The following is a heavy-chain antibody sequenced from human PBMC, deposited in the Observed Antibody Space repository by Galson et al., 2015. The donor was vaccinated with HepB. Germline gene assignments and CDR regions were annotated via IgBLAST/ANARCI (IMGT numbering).Heavy chain of an antibody. D-gene: IGHD6-19*01. CDR1: GFTFSSYG. CDR3: AKGEENGHIAGACTDAFDI. CDR2: ISYDGSNK. Sequence: SLRLSCAASGFTFSSYGTHWVRQAPGKGLEWVAVISYDGSNKNCADSVKGRFTISRDNSKNTLYLQMNSLRAEDTAVYYCAKGEENGHIAGACTDAFDIWGQGTMVIVSS. V-gene: IGHV3-30*18. J-gene: IGHJ3*02.